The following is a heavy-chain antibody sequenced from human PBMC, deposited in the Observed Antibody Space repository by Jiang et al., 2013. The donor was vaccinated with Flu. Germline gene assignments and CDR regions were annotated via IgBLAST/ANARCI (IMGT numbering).Heavy chain of an antibody. CDR3: ARAGLPGITMIASQNALGGGYYYYGMDV. J-gene: IGHJ6*02. Sequence: SSVKVSCKASGGTFSSYAISWVRQAPGQGLEWMGGIIPIFGTANYAQKFQGRVTITADKSTSTAYMELSSLRSEDTAVYYCARAGLPGITMIASQNALGGGYYYYGMDVWGQGTTVTASS. CDR2: IIPIFGTA. V-gene: IGHV1-69*06. D-gene: IGHD3-22*01. CDR1: GGTFSSYA.